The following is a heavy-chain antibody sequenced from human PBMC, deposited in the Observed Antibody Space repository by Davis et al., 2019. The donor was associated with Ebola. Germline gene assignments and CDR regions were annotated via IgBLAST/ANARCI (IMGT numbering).Heavy chain of an antibody. D-gene: IGHD1-26*01. Sequence: LRLSCAVSGGSISSGGFSWNWIRQPPGKGLEWIGYIYHSGSTYYNPSLKSRVTMSVDTSKNEFSLKLSSVTAADTAVYYCAGDRGRGVYYYYYGMDVWGKGTTVTVSS. CDR1: GGSISSGGFS. CDR3: AGDRGRGVYYYYYGMDV. CDR2: IYHSGST. V-gene: IGHV4-30-2*05. J-gene: IGHJ6*04.